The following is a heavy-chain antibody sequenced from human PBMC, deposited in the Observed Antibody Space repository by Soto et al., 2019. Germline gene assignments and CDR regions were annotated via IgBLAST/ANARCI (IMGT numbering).Heavy chain of an antibody. V-gene: IGHV1-46*01. D-gene: IGHD6-6*01. CDR1: GYTFTSYY. Sequence: QVQLVQSGAEVKKPGASVKVSCKASGYTFTSYYMHWVRQAPGQGLEWMGIINPSGGSTSYAQKFQGRVTMTRDTSTSTVYMELSSLRSEDTAVYYCARDGYSSSSDYYHGMDVWGQGTTVTVSS. CDR2: INPSGGST. J-gene: IGHJ6*02. CDR3: ARDGYSSSSDYYHGMDV.